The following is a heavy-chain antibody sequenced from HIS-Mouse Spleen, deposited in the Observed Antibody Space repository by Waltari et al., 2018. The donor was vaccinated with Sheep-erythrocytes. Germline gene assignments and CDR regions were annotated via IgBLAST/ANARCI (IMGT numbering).Heavy chain of an antibody. CDR2: ICPGESDT. D-gene: IGHD3-3*01. V-gene: IGHV5-51*03. J-gene: IGHJ3*02. Sequence: EVQLVQSGAEVKKPGASLKISCKGSGYSFTSYWIGWVRQMPGKSLEWMGVICPGESDTRSSPSFQGLVSISADKSISTAYLQWSSRKASDTAMYYCARRTYYDFWSGYYTDAFDIWGQGTMVTVSS. CDR3: ARRTYYDFWSGYYTDAFDI. CDR1: GYSFTSYW.